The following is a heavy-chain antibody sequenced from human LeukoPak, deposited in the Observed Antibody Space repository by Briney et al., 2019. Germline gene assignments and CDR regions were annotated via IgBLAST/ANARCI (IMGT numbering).Heavy chain of an antibody. J-gene: IGHJ6*03. Sequence: ASVKVSCKASGYTFTSYYMHWVRQAPGQGLEWMGIINPSGGSTSYAQKFQGRVTMTRDMSTSTVYMELSSLRSEDTAVYYCAREPKWLFDFRDYYMDVWVKGTTVTVSS. CDR2: INPSGGST. V-gene: IGHV1-46*01. CDR3: AREPKWLFDFRDYYMDV. D-gene: IGHD3-22*01. CDR1: GYTFTSYY.